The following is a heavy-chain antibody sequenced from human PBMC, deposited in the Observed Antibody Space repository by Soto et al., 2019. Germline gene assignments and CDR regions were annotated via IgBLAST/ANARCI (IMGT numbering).Heavy chain of an antibody. V-gene: IGHV4-34*01. D-gene: IGHD6-6*01. CDR3: ASLSSVYFDY. CDR2: INHSGST. CDR1: GGSFSGYY. J-gene: IGHJ4*02. Sequence: SETLSLTCAVYGGSFSGYYWSWIRQPPGKGLEWIGEINHSGSTNSNPSLKRRVTISVDTSKNQFSLKLSSVTAADTAVYYCASLSSVYFDYWGQGTLVTVSS.